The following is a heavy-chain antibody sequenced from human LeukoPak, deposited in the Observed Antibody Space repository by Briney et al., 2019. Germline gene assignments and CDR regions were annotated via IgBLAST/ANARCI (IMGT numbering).Heavy chain of an antibody. Sequence: TSSETLSLTCTVSGGSISSSSYSWGWIRQPPGKGLEWIGSIYYSGSTYYNPCLKSRVTISVDTSKNQFSLKLSSVTAADTAVYYCARAYDFWSGYHFTYDYWGQGTLVTVSS. CDR1: GGSISSSSYS. CDR3: ARAYDFWSGYHFTYDY. CDR2: IYYSGST. J-gene: IGHJ4*02. V-gene: IGHV4-39*01. D-gene: IGHD3-3*01.